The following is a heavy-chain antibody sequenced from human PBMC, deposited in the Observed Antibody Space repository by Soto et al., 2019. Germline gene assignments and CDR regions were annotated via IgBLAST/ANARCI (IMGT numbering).Heavy chain of an antibody. J-gene: IGHJ4*02. Sequence: QLQLQESGPGLVKPSETLSLTCTVSGGSISSSSYYWGWIRQPPGKGLEWIGSIYYSGSTYYNPSLKSRVTISVDTSKNQFSLKLSSVTAADTAVYYCARRPPAEGSGWYRNDYWGQGTLVTVSS. CDR2: IYYSGST. CDR3: ARRPPAEGSGWYRNDY. V-gene: IGHV4-39*01. D-gene: IGHD6-19*01. CDR1: GGSISSSSYY.